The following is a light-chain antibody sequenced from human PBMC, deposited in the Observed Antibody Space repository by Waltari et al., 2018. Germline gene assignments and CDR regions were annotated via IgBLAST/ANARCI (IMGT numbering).Light chain of an antibody. J-gene: IGKJ1*01. Sequence: DIVMTQSPDSLAVSLGERATINCKYSQSVLYSSNNKNYLAWYQQKPGQPPKLLIYLASTRESGVPDRFSGSGSGTDFTLTISSLQAEDVAVYYCQQYYSTPWTFGQGTKVEIK. CDR2: LAS. CDR1: QSVLYSSNNKNY. CDR3: QQYYSTPWT. V-gene: IGKV4-1*01.